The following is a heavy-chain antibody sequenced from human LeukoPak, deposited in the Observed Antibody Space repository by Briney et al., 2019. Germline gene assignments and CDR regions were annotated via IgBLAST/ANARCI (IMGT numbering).Heavy chain of an antibody. CDR3: ARDRYISRSWGYDFDY. V-gene: IGHV3-7*01. CDR2: IKQDGGEK. D-gene: IGHD6-13*01. CDR1: GFTFSSYW. J-gene: IGHJ4*02. Sequence: SGGSLRLSCEASGFTFSSYWMSWVRQAPGKGLEWVANIKQDGGEKYYVDSVKGRFTISRDNAKNSLNLQMNSLRAEDTAVYYCARDRYISRSWGYDFDYWGQGTLVTVSS.